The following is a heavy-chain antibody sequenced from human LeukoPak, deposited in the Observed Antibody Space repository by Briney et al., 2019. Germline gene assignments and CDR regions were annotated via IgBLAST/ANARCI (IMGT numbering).Heavy chain of an antibody. CDR3: ARDIVVVPADGYYYYMDV. Sequence: PSETLSLTCTVSGGSISSYYWSWIRQPPGKGLEWIGYIYYSGSTNYNPSLKSRVTISVDTSKNQFSLKLSSVTAADTAVYYCARDIVVVPADGYYYYMDVWGKGTTVTVSS. D-gene: IGHD2-2*01. J-gene: IGHJ6*03. CDR2: IYYSGST. CDR1: GGSISSYY. V-gene: IGHV4-59*01.